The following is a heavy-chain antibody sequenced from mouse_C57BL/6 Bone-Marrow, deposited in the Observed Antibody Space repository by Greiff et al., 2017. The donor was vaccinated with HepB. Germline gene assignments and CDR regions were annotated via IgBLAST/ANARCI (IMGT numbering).Heavy chain of an antibody. CDR2: ISSGGDYI. CDR1: GFTFSSYA. Sequence: EVKLMESGEGLVKPGGSLKLSCAASGFTFSSYAMSWVRQTPEKRLEWVAYISSGGDYIYYADTVKGRFTISRDNARNTLYLQMSSLKSEDTAMYYCTGGYDYEFAYWGQGTLVTVSA. V-gene: IGHV5-9-1*02. CDR3: TGGYDYEFAY. J-gene: IGHJ3*01. D-gene: IGHD2-4*01.